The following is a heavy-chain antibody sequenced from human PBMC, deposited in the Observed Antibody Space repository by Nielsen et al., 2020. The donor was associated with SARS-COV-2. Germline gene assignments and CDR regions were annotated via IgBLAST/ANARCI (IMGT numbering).Heavy chain of an antibody. J-gene: IGHJ4*02. V-gene: IGHV3-48*01. Sequence: VRQAPGKGLEWVSYISSSSSTIYYADSVKGRFTISRDNAKNSLYLQMNSLRAEDTAVYYCARTIQGTWTDYDYWGQGTLVTVSS. CDR3: ARTIQGTWTDYDY. CDR2: ISSSSSTI. D-gene: IGHD3-10*01.